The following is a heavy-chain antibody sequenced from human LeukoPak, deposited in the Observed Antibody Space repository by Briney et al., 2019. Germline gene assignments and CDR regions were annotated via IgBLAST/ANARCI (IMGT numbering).Heavy chain of an antibody. CDR2: INPNSGST. Sequence: ASVTVSCKASGYSFIGYYIRWVRQAPGKGPEWMGWINPNSGSTNYARKFQGRITITRDTSISTAYLELSRLISDDTAVYYCARELVATIPPYYYGLDVWGQGTTVTVSS. V-gene: IGHV1-2*02. J-gene: IGHJ6*02. CDR1: GYSFIGYY. D-gene: IGHD5-12*01. CDR3: ARELVATIPPYYYGLDV.